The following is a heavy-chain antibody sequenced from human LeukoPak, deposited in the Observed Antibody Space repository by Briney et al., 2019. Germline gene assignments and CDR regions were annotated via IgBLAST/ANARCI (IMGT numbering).Heavy chain of an antibody. V-gene: IGHV1-18*01. CDR1: GYTFNSYY. CDR3: ASISGYCSSTSCFHSASFDY. CDR2: ISAYNGKT. Sequence: ASVKVSCKTSGYTFNSYYINWVRQAPGQGLEWMGWISAYNGKTLYTQELQGRVTMTIDTSTTTAYMELRSLRSDDTAVYYCASISGYCSSTSCFHSASFDYWGQGTLVTVSS. D-gene: IGHD2-2*01. J-gene: IGHJ4*02.